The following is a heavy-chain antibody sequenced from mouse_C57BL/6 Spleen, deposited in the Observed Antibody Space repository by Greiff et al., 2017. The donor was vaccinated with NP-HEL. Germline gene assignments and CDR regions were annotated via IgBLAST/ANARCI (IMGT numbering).Heavy chain of an antibody. Sequence: QVQLQQSGAELVMPGASVKLSCKASGYTFTSYWMHWVKQRPGQGLEWIGEIDPSDSYTNYNQKFKGKSTLTVDKSSSTAYMQLSSLTSEDSAVYYCARHTYYYGSSYYFDYWGQGTTLTVSS. CDR3: ARHTYYYGSSYYFDY. CDR2: IDPSDSYT. V-gene: IGHV1-69*01. D-gene: IGHD1-1*01. CDR1: GYTFTSYW. J-gene: IGHJ2*01.